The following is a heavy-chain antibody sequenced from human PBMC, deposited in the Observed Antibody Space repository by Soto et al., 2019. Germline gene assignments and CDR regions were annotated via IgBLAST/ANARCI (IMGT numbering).Heavy chain of an antibody. J-gene: IGHJ4*02. CDR1: GCSFSSYW. CDR2: TYPGDSET. D-gene: IGHD3-16*01. Sequence: GESLKISCKGSGCSFSSYWIGWVRQMPGKGLEWMGFTYPGDSETRYSPSFQGQVTISVDKSISTAYLQWCSLKASDTAIYYCARDYDYALDYWGQGTLVTVSS. CDR3: ARDYDYALDY. V-gene: IGHV5-51*01.